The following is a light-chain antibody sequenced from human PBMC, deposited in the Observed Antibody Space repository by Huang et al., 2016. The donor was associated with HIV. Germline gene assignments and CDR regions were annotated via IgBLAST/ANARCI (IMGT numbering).Light chain of an antibody. CDR1: QSISSY. J-gene: IGKJ1*01. CDR2: AAS. Sequence: DIQMTQSPSSLSASVGDRVTITGRASQSISSYLNWYQQKPGKAPKLLIYAASSLQSGVPSRFSGSGSRTIFTLTISSLQPEDFAIYYCQQSYSTLPTFGQGTKVEIK. CDR3: QQSYSTLPT. V-gene: IGKV1-39*01.